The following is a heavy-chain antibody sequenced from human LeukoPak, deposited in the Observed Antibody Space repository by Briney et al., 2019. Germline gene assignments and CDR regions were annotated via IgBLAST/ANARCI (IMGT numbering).Heavy chain of an antibody. Sequence: ASVKVSCRASGGTFSSYAISWVRQAPGQGLEWMGGIIPIFGTANYAQKFQGRVTITADESTSTAYMELSSLRSEDTAVYYCARVYGDGYNPGYWGQGTLVTVSS. CDR3: ARVYGDGYNPGY. CDR1: GGTFSSYA. D-gene: IGHD5-24*01. V-gene: IGHV1-69*13. CDR2: IIPIFGTA. J-gene: IGHJ4*02.